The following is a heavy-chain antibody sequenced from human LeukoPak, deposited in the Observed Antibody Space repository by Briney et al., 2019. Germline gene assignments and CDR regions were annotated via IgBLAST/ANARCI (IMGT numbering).Heavy chain of an antibody. J-gene: IGHJ3*02. D-gene: IGHD3-16*01. CDR3: ASGYEMIDAFDI. V-gene: IGHV1-8*01. CDR2: MNTNSGNT. CDR1: GYTFTSYD. Sequence: ASVKVSCKASGYTFTSYDINWVRQATGQGLEWMGWMNTNSGNTGYAQKFQGRVTMTRNTSISTAYMELSSLRSEDAAVYYCASGYEMIDAFDIWGQGTMVTVSS.